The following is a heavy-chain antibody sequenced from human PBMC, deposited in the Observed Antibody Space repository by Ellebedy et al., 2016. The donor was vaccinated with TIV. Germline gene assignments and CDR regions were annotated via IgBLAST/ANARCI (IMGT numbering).Heavy chain of an antibody. D-gene: IGHD3-10*01. J-gene: IGHJ5*02. CDR1: GGSISSYY. V-gene: IGHV4-59*01. CDR2: IYYSGST. CDR3: ARDLAGGSGRFDP. Sequence: MPSETLSLTCTVSGGSISSYYWSWIRQPPGKGLEWIGSIYYSGSTNYNPSLKSRVIISVDTSKNPFSLKLNSVTAADTAVYYCARDLAGGSGRFDPWGQGTLVTVSS.